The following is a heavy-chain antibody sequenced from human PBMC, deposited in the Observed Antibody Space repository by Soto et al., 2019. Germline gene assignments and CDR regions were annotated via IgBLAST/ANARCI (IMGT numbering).Heavy chain of an antibody. CDR1: GFTFSTYG. V-gene: IGHV3-33*01. CDR3: ARAVGPYDY. D-gene: IGHD1-26*01. Sequence: QVQLVESGGGVVQPGRSLRLSCAASGFTFSTYGIHWVRQAPGKGLEWVAVIWYDGSNKYYADSVKGRFTISRDNSKNTLDLQMDSLRAEDTAVYYCARAVGPYDYWGQGTLVTVSS. J-gene: IGHJ4*02. CDR2: IWYDGSNK.